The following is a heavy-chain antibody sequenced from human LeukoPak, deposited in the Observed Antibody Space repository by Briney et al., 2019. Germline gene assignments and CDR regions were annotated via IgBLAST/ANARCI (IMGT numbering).Heavy chain of an antibody. D-gene: IGHD3-22*01. CDR3: VRLRRNSDRSDYYYYYNS. J-gene: IGHJ4*02. CDR2: IDLDSSHI. CDR1: GFTFSTSA. V-gene: IGHV3-21*01. Sequence: TGGSLRLSCAASGFTFSTSAMNWVRQVPGKGLEWVSSIDLDSSHIYYAASVRGRFTISRDNARNSVYLQMNSLRAEDTAVYYCVRLRRNSDRSDYYYYYNSWGQGTLVTVSS.